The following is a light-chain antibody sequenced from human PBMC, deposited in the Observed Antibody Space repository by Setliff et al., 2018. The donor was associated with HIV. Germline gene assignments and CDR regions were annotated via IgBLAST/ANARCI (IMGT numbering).Light chain of an antibody. CDR1: SSDVGAYNY. CDR3: SSYRVTSTL. CDR2: EVS. V-gene: IGLV2-8*01. J-gene: IGLJ1*01. Sequence: QSALTQPPSASGSPGQSVTISCTGTSSDVGAYNYVSWYQQHPGKAPKLVIYEVSNRPSGVSDRFSGSKSGNTASLSISGLQAEDEADYYCSSYRVTSTLFGTGTKVTVL.